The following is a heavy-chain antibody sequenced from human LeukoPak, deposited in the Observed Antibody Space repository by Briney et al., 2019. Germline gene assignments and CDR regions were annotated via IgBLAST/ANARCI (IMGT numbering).Heavy chain of an antibody. D-gene: IGHD3-22*01. V-gene: IGHV3-20*04. J-gene: IGHJ3*02. CDR1: GFTFDDYG. Sequence: PGGPLRLSCAASGFTFDDYGMSWVRQAPGKGLEWVSGINWNGGSTGYADSVKGRFTISRDNAKNSLYLQMNSLRAEDTALYYCARACYYDSSGYYSWGDAFDIWGQGTMVTVSS. CDR3: ARACYYDSSGYYSWGDAFDI. CDR2: INWNGGST.